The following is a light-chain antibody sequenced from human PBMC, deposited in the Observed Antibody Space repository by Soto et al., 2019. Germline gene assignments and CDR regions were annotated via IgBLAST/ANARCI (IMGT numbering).Light chain of an antibody. CDR2: DTI. V-gene: IGKV3-11*01. CDR1: QSVDIY. Sequence: EIVLTQSPATLSLSPGERATLSCRASQSVDIYLGWYQQKPGQAPRLLIYDTINRPTSIPARFSGSGSGTDFTLTISSLEPEDFALYYCQQRINWPITFSGGTKVEIK. CDR3: QQRINWPIT. J-gene: IGKJ4*01.